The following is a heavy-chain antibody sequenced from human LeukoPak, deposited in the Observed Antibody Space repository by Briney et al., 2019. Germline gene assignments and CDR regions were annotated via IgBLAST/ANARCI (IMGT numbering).Heavy chain of an antibody. Sequence: GGSLRLSCAASGFTFSSYAMSWVRQAPGKGLEWVSAISGSGDSTYYADSVKGRFTISRDNSKNTLYLQMNSLRAEDTAVYYCASRQPSGSCRSTSCHRAFDIWGQGTMVTVSS. CDR3: ASRQPSGSCRSTSCHRAFDI. CDR1: GFTFSSYA. D-gene: IGHD2-2*01. CDR2: ISGSGDST. V-gene: IGHV3-23*01. J-gene: IGHJ3*02.